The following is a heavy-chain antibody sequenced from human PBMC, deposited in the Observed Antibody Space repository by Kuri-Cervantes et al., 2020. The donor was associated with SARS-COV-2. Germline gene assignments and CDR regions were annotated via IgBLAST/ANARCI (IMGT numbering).Heavy chain of an antibody. CDR3: ARATTVTTNYYYYYYMDV. CDR1: GGSISSYY. V-gene: IGHV4-4*07. CDR2: IYTSGST. J-gene: IGHJ6*03. Sequence: GSLRLSCTVSGGSISSYYWSWIRQPAGKGLEWIGYIYTSGSTNYNPSLKSRVTMSVDTSKNQFSLKLSSVTAADTAVYYCARATTVTTNYYYYYYMDVWGKGTTVTVSS. D-gene: IGHD4-17*01.